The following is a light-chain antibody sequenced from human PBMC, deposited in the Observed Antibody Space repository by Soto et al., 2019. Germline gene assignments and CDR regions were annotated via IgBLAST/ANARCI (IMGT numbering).Light chain of an antibody. Sequence: DIQMTQSPSSLSASVGERVIITCRASETISRYLNWYQSKPGKAPRLLISAASSLQSGVPSRVSGSYSGTDFTLTISRLETEDFAVYYCQQRSNWPSSITFGQGTRLEIK. CDR1: ETISRY. J-gene: IGKJ5*01. CDR2: AAS. CDR3: QQRSNWPSSIT. V-gene: IGKV1-39*01.